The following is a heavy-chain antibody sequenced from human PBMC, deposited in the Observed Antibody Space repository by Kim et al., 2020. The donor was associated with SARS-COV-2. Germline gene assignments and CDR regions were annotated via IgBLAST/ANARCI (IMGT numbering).Heavy chain of an antibody. J-gene: IGHJ4*02. Sequence: GGSLRLSCAASGFTFSSYGMHWVRQAPGKGLEWVAVIWYDGSNKYYADSVKGRFTISRDNSKNTLYLQMNSLRAEDTAVYYCARDSLPYYYDSSGYQTFDYWGQGTLVTVSS. V-gene: IGHV3-33*01. CDR3: ARDSLPYYYDSSGYQTFDY. CDR2: IWYDGSNK. D-gene: IGHD3-22*01. CDR1: GFTFSSYG.